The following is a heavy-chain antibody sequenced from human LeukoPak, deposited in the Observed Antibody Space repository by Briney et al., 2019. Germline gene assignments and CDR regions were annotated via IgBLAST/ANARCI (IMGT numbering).Heavy chain of an antibody. CDR1: GGSISSSSYY. Sequence: PSETLSLTCSVSGGSISSSSYYWAWIRQPPGKGLEWIGSIHYSGRTYNNPSLKSRVTMSADTSKNQFSLKLSSVTAADTAVYYCARVIRGGDVDYWRQGTLVTVSS. J-gene: IGHJ4*02. CDR2: IHYSGRT. V-gene: IGHV4-39*07. CDR3: ARVIRGGDVDY. D-gene: IGHD2-21*02.